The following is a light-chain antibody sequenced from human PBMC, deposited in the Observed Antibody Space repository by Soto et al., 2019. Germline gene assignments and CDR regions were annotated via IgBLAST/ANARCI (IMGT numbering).Light chain of an antibody. J-gene: IGLJ2*01. V-gene: IGLV1-51*01. CDR1: SSNIGNNY. Sequence: QAVVTQPPSVSAAPGQKVTISCSGSSSNIGNNYVFWYQQLPGTAPKLLIYDNDKRPSGIPDRFSGSKSGTSATLGITGLXXXXXADYYCATWDRSLSFGVFGGGTKLTVL. CDR2: DND. CDR3: ATWDRSLSFGV.